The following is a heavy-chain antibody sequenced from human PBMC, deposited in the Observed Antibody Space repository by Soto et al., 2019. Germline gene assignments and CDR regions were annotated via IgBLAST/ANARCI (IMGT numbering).Heavy chain of an antibody. CDR3: ARELGGSYRRPDY. CDR1: GFTFSRYG. V-gene: IGHV3-33*01. D-gene: IGHD1-26*01. Sequence: QVQLVESGGGVVQPGRSLRLYCAASGFTFSRYGMHWVRQAPGKGLEWVAVIWYDGSNKYYADSVKGRFTISRDNSKNTLYLQMNSLRAEDTAVYYCARELGGSYRRPDYWGQGTLVTVSS. J-gene: IGHJ4*02. CDR2: IWYDGSNK.